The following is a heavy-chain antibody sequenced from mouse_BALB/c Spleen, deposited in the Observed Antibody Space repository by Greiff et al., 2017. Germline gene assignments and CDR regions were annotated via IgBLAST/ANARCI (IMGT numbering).Heavy chain of an antibody. CDR2: INPSTGYT. V-gene: IGHV1-7*01. J-gene: IGHJ2*01. CDR3: ARFLWDYFDY. CDR1: GYTFTSYW. D-gene: IGHD1-1*02. Sequence: VQLVESGAELAKPGASVKMSCKASGYTFTSYWMHWVKQRPGQGLEWIGYINPSTGYTEYNQKFKDKATLTADKSSSTAYMQLSSLTSEDSAVYYCARFLWDYFDYWGQGTTLTVSS.